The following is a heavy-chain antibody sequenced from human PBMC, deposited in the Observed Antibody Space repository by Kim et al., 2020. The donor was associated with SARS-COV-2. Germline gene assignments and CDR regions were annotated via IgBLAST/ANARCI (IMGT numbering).Heavy chain of an antibody. CDR1: GGSFSGYY. Sequence: SETLSLTCAVYGGSFSGYYWSWIRQPPGKGLEWIGEINHSGSTNYNPSLKSRVTISVDTSKNQFSLKLSSVTAADTAVYYCARGGYYVILTGLLEKPFDIWGQGTMVTVSS. CDR3: ARGGYYVILTGLLEKPFDI. CDR2: INHSGST. D-gene: IGHD3-9*01. J-gene: IGHJ3*02. V-gene: IGHV4-34*01.